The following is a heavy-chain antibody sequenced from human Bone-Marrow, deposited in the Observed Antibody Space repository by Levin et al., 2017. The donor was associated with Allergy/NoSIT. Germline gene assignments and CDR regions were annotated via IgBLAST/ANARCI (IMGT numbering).Heavy chain of an antibody. J-gene: IGHJ6*02. CDR2: IYPGDSDT. V-gene: IGHV5-51*01. Sequence: PGESLKISCKGSGYSFTSYWIGWVRQMPGKGLEWMGIIYPGDSDTRYSPSFQGQVTISADKSISTAYLQWSSLKASDTAMYYCARLSHPPVGGYYTYYYYGMDVWGQGTTVTVSS. D-gene: IGHD3-22*01. CDR3: ARLSHPPVGGYYTYYYYGMDV. CDR1: GYSFTSYW.